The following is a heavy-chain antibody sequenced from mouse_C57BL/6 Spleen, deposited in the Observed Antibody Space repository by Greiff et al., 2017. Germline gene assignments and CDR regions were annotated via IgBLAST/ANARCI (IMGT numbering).Heavy chain of an antibody. CDR1: GFTFSSYG. D-gene: IGHD4-1*01. CDR3: ASLTGTEAMDY. V-gene: IGHV5-6*02. J-gene: IGHJ4*01. CDR2: ISSGGSYT. Sequence: DVMLVESGGDLVKPGGSLKLSCAASGFTFSSYGMSWVRQTPDKRLEWVATISSGGSYTYSPDSVKGRFTISRDNAKNTLYLQMSSLKSEDTAMYYCASLTGTEAMDYWGQGTSVTVSS.